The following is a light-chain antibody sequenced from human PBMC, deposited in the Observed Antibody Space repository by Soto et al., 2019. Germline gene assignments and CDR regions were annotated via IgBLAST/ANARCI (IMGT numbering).Light chain of an antibody. V-gene: IGLV2-23*01. CDR1: SSDVVCYNL. CDR2: EAS. Sequence: QSALTQPASVSGSPGQSITISCTGPSSDVVCYNLVSWYQQHPGKAPKLMIYEASKRPSGISNRFSGSKSGNAASLTITGLQAEDEADYYCFSYAGNSLNYVFGTGTKVTVL. J-gene: IGLJ1*01. CDR3: FSYAGNSLNYV.